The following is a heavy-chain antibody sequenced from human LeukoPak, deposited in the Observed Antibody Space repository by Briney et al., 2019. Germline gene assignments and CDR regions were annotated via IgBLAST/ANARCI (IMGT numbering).Heavy chain of an antibody. D-gene: IGHD2-8*01. CDR2: ISGSSSTI. J-gene: IGHJ4*02. CDR1: GFTFRSYW. CDR3: ARENGQADY. Sequence: PGGSLRLSCAASGFTFRSYWMHWVRQAPGKGLEWVSYISGSSSTIYYADSVKGRFTISRDNAKNSLYLQMNSLRAEDTAVYYCARENGQADYWGQGTLVTVSS. V-gene: IGHV3-48*04.